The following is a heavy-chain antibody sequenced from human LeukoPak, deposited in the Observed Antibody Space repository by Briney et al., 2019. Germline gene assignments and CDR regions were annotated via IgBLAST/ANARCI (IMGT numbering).Heavy chain of an antibody. Sequence: GGSLRLSCAASGFTFSSYSMNWVRQAPGKGLEWVSSISSSGSYIYYADSVKGRFTISRDNAKNSLYLQMNSLRAEDTAVYYCARVGGGYSYGYHSDYWGQGTLVTVSS. V-gene: IGHV3-21*01. CDR1: GFTFSSYS. D-gene: IGHD5-18*01. CDR3: ARVGGGYSYGYHSDY. J-gene: IGHJ4*02. CDR2: ISSSGSYI.